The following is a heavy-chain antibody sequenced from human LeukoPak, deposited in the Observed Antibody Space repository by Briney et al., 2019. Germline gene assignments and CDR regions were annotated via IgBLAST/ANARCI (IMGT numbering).Heavy chain of an antibody. V-gene: IGHV3-33*01. CDR2: ICYDGSNK. Sequence: PGGSLRLSCAPSGFTFSSYGMHWVRQAPGKGLECVAVICYDGSNKYYADSVKGRFTISRDNSKNTLYLQMNSLRAEDTAVYYCARDRPLDVWGQATTVTVSS. CDR3: ARDRPLDV. CDR1: GFTFSSYG. J-gene: IGHJ6*02.